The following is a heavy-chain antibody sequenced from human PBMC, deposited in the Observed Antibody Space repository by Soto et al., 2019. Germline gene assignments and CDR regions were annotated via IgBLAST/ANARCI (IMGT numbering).Heavy chain of an antibody. CDR1: GDSISSYY. Sequence: SETLSLTCTVSGDSISSYYWSWIRQPPGKGLEWIGYIYYSGSTNYNPSLKSRVTISVDTSKNQFSLKLTSVTAADTAVYYCARDNGYSYGYNLDHWGQGTLVTVS. CDR3: ARDNGYSYGYNLDH. V-gene: IGHV4-59*01. D-gene: IGHD5-18*01. J-gene: IGHJ4*02. CDR2: IYYSGST.